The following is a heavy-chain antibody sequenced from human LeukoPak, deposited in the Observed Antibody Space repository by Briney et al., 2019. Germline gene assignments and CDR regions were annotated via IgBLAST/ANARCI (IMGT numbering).Heavy chain of an antibody. CDR3: ARRGEIVVLPAEDAFDI. V-gene: IGHV5-51*01. J-gene: IGHJ3*02. D-gene: IGHD2-2*01. CDR1: GYRFTSYW. CDR2: IYPGDSDT. Sequence: GESLKISCKGSGYRFTSYWIGWVRQMPGKGLEWMGIIYPGDSDTRYSPSFQGQVTISADKPISTAYLQWSSLKASDTAMYYCARRGEIVVLPAEDAFDIWGQGTMVTVSS.